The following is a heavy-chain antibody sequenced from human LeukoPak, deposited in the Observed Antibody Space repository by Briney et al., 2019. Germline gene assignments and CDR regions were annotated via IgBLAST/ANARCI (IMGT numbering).Heavy chain of an antibody. CDR3: ARGPPRSGSYYRGLFDP. CDR1: GFTFDDYA. D-gene: IGHD3-10*01. Sequence: PGRSLRLSCTASGFTFDDYAMHWVRQDPGKGLEGVSGISWNSRRAHYADSVKGRFTISRDNAKNSLFLQMNSLRADDTAVYYCARGPPRSGSYYRGLFDPWGQGTLATVSS. V-gene: IGHV3-9*01. J-gene: IGHJ5*02. CDR2: ISWNSRRA.